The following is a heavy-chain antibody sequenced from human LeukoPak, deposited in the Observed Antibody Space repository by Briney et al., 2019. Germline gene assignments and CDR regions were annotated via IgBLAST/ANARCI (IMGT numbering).Heavy chain of an antibody. CDR1: GYTFTSYD. J-gene: IGHJ6*03. Sequence: SVKVSCKASGYTFTSYDINWVRQATGHGLEWMGWMNPNSGNTGYAQKFQGRVTMTRNTSISTAYMELSSLRSEDTAVYYCARDREDIVVVPAADSHYYYYYYMDVWGKGTTVTISS. CDR3: ARDREDIVVVPAADSHYYYYYYMDV. D-gene: IGHD2-2*01. CDR2: MNPNSGNT. V-gene: IGHV1-8*01.